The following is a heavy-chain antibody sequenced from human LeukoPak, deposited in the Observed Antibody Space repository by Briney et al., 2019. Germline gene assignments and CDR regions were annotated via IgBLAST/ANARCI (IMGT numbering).Heavy chain of an antibody. CDR2: ISANNGNT. J-gene: IGHJ4*02. CDR3: AAELGENDSSGYSLDY. D-gene: IGHD3-22*01. V-gene: IGHV1-18*01. Sequence: ASVKVSCKASGYTFTSSGFSWVRQAPGQGLEWMGWISANNGNTNNAQKFQGRVTMTTDTSTSTAYMELSSLRSEDTAVYYCAAELGENDSSGYSLDYWGQGTLVTVSS. CDR1: GYTFTSSG.